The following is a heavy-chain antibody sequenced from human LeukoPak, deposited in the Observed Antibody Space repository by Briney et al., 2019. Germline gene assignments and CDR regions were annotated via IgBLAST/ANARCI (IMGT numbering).Heavy chain of an antibody. J-gene: IGHJ4*02. D-gene: IGHD3-10*02. CDR1: GFTFNTYA. CDR2: ITGSGGGT. V-gene: IGHV3-23*01. Sequence: GGSLRLSCAASGFTFNTYAMSWVRQAPGKGLEWVSGITGSGGGTYYADSVKGRFTISRDNSKNTLYLQMNSLRAEDTAVYYCAKDGITMLAVASEWGQGTLVTVSS. CDR3: AKDGITMLAVASE.